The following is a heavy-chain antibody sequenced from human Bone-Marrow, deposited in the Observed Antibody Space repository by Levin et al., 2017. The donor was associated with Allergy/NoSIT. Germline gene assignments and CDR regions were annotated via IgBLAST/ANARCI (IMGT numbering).Heavy chain of an antibody. CDR1: GYTFTGYY. CDR3: ARVAPTITAPPANIVVVPAAIPGGDYDYYMDV. D-gene: IGHD2-2*01. Sequence: ASVKVSCKASGYTFTGYYMHWVRQAPGQGLEWMGRINPNSGGTNYAQKFQGRVTMTRDTSISTAYMELSRLRSDDTAVYYCARVAPTITAPPANIVVVPAAIPGGDYDYYMDVWGKGTTVTVSS. V-gene: IGHV1-2*06. J-gene: IGHJ6*03. CDR2: INPNSGGT.